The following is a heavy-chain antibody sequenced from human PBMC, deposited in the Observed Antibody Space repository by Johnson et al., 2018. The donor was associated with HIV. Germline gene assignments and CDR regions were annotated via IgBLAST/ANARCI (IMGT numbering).Heavy chain of an antibody. J-gene: IGHJ3*02. V-gene: IGHV3-9*01. CDR1: GFSIKDYA. Sequence: VQLVESGGGLVQPGRSLRLSCAASGFSIKDYAMHWVRQAPGKGLEWVSGITWNSGKIDYTGSVKGRFTISRDNAKNSLYLQMNSLRAEDTAVYYCARARIRDRGDAFDIWGQGTMVTVSS. CDR3: ARARIRDRGDAFDI. CDR2: ITWNSGKI. D-gene: IGHD2-15*01.